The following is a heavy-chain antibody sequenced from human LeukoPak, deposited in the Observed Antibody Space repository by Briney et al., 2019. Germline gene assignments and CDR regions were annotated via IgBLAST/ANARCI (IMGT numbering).Heavy chain of an antibody. Sequence: GGSLRLSCVASGFTFSSYAMSWVRQAPGKGLEWVSGISGSGGSIYYADSVKGRFTISRDNSKNTLYVQMNSLRAEDTAVYYCAKDSGGYSSSSFGSWGQGTRVTVSS. V-gene: IGHV3-23*01. CDR2: ISGSGGSI. J-gene: IGHJ4*02. D-gene: IGHD6-13*01. CDR3: AKDSGGYSSSSFGS. CDR1: GFTFSSYA.